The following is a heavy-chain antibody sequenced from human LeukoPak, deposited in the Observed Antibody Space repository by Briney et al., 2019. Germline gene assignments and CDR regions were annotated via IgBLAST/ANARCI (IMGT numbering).Heavy chain of an antibody. CDR2: ISAYNGNT. CDR1: GYTFTSYG. D-gene: IGHD2-21*01. V-gene: IGHV1-18*01. Sequence: ASVKVSCKASGYTFTSYGISWVRQAPGQGLEWMGWISAYNGNTNYAQKLQGSVTMTTDTPTSTAYMELRSLRSDDTAVYYCARVMRLQKNARAASGDFDYWGQGTLVTVSS. J-gene: IGHJ4*02. CDR3: ARVMRLQKNARAASGDFDY.